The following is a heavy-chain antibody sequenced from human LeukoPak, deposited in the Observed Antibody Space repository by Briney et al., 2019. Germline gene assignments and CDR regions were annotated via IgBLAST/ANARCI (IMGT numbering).Heavy chain of an antibody. V-gene: IGHV3-33*01. J-gene: IGHJ4*02. Sequence: PGGSLRLSWAASGFTFSSYGMRWVRQAPGKGREWVAVIRYDGSNKYYADSVKGRFTIPRDNSKNTLYLQMSSLRAEDTAVYYCARDNSYAPDYWGQGPLVTVSS. CDR1: GFTFSSYG. CDR2: IRYDGSNK. CDR3: ARDNSYAPDY. D-gene: IGHD5-18*01.